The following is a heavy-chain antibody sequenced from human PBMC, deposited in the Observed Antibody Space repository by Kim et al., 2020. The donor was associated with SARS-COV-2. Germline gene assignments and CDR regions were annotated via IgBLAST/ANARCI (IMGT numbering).Heavy chain of an antibody. CDR3: AKVSYGVDTAMGYGMDV. J-gene: IGHJ6*02. Sequence: VKGRFTISRDNAKNSLYLQMNSLRAEDTALYYCAKVSYGVDTAMGYGMDVWGQGTTVTVSS. D-gene: IGHD5-18*01. V-gene: IGHV3-9*01.